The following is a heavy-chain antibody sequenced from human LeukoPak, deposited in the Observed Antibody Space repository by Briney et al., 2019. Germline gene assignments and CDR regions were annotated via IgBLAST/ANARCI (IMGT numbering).Heavy chain of an antibody. CDR2: ISGGGGST. D-gene: IGHD3-9*01. V-gene: IGHV3-23*01. CDR3: ARPFGYFDWLLDY. CDR1: GFTFSSYA. J-gene: IGHJ4*02. Sequence: PGGSLRLSCAASGFTFSSYAMNWVRQAPGKGLEWVSGISGGGGSTYYADSVKGRFTISRDNAKNSLYLQMNSLRAEDTAVYYCARPFGYFDWLLDYWGQGTLVTVSS.